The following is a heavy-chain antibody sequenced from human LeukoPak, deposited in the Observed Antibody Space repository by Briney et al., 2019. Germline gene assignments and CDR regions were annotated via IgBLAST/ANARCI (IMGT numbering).Heavy chain of an antibody. J-gene: IGHJ4*02. CDR2: TYYRSKWYN. D-gene: IGHD6-19*01. CDR3: ARVLTVAAGGTSYFDY. CDR1: GDSVSSNSAA. V-gene: IGHV6-1*01. Sequence: SQTLSLTCAISGDSVSSNSAAWNWIRQSPSRGLEWLGRTYYRSKWYNDYAVSVKSRITINPDTSKNQFSLQLNSVTPEDTAVYYCARVLTVAAGGTSYFDYWGQGTLVTVSS.